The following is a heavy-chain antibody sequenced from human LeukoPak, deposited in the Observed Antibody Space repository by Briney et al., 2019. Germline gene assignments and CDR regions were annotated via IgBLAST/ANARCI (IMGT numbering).Heavy chain of an antibody. D-gene: IGHD3-10*01. J-gene: IGHJ5*02. CDR3: ARVLRGDWFDP. CDR2: ITDIHDIT. V-gene: IGHV3-23*01. Sequence: GGSLRLSCAASGFTFSSYAMSWVRQAPGKGLEWVSTITDIHDITYNADFVKGRFTISRDNSKNTLYLQMNSLRVEDTALYYCARVLRGDWFDPWGQGTLVTVSS. CDR1: GFTFSSYA.